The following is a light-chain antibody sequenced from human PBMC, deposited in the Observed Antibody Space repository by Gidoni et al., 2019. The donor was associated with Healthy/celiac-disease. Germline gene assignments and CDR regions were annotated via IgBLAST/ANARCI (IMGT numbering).Light chain of an antibody. CDR3: SSYAGSNNRVV. V-gene: IGLV2-8*01. CDR2: EVS. J-gene: IGLJ2*01. Sequence: QSALTQPPSASGSPGQSVTISWYQQHPGKAPKLMIYEVSKRPSGVPDRFSGSKSGNTASLTVSGLQAEDEADYYCSSYAGSNNRVVFGGGTKLTVL.